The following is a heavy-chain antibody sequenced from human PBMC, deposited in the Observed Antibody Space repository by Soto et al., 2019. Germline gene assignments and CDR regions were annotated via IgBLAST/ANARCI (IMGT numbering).Heavy chain of an antibody. D-gene: IGHD5-12*01. Sequence: TPCLPCAVSGGSVRCGGFPWSWIRPPPAKRPEWIWYVLHSGRRQYMPCLKTRVSMSVDKSKNQITLHLPSVTAAHPAVYYCARLRFGEGLNYWGQG. CDR3: ARLRFGEGLNY. CDR1: GGSVRCGGFP. V-gene: IGHV4-30-2*01. CDR2: VLHSGRR. J-gene: IGHJ4*02.